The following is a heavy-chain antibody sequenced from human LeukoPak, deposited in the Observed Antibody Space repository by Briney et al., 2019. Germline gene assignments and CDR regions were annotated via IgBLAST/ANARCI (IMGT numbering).Heavy chain of an antibody. V-gene: IGHV3-21*01. CDR2: ISSSSSYI. D-gene: IGHD3-22*01. CDR3: ARSLRSRVDYYDSSGYPRGNAFDI. J-gene: IGHJ3*02. CDR1: GFTVSSNY. Sequence: GGSLRLSCAASGFTVSSNYMSWVRQAPGKGLEWVSSISSSSSYIYYADSVKGRFTISRDNAKNSLYLQMNSLRAEDTAVYYCARSLRSRVDYYDSSGYPRGNAFDIWGQGTMVTVSS.